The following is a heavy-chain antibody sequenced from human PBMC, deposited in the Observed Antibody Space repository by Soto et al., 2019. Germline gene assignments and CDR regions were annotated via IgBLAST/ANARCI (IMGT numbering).Heavy chain of an antibody. D-gene: IGHD1-26*01. V-gene: IGHV3-33*01. CDR1: GFTFSSYG. Sequence: GGSLRLSCAASGFTFSSYGMHWVRQAPGKGLEWVAVIWYDGSNKYYADSVKGRFTISRDNSKNTLYLQMNSLRAEDTAVYYCARDLRRGIVAPHQVGMDVWGQGTTVTVSS. CDR2: IWYDGSNK. CDR3: ARDLRRGIVAPHQVGMDV. J-gene: IGHJ6*02.